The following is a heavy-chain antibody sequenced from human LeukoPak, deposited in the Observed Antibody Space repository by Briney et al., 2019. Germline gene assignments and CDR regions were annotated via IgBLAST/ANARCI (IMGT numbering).Heavy chain of an antibody. CDR1: GFTFSSYG. CDR3: AKDLSNWNDVTTPDY. D-gene: IGHD1-1*01. V-gene: IGHV3-30*18. CDR2: ISYDGSNK. Sequence: GGSLRLSCAASGFTFSSYGMHWVRQAPGKALEWVAFISYDGSNKYYPDSVKGRFTISRDNSKNTLYLQMNSLRAEDTAVYYCAKDLSNWNDVTTPDYWGQGTLVTVSS. J-gene: IGHJ4*02.